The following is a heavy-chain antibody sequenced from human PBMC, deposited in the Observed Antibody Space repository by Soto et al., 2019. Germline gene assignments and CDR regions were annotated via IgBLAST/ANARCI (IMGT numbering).Heavy chain of an antibody. CDR2: ISYDGSNK. D-gene: IGHD2-15*01. Sequence: XGSLRLSCAASGFTFSSYVMNWVRQAPGKGLEWVAVISYDGSNKYYADSVKGRFTISRDNSKNTLYLQMNSLRAEDTAVYYCATDRGGLDYWGQGNLVTVSS. V-gene: IGHV3-30*03. CDR3: ATDRGGLDY. CDR1: GFTFSSYV. J-gene: IGHJ4*02.